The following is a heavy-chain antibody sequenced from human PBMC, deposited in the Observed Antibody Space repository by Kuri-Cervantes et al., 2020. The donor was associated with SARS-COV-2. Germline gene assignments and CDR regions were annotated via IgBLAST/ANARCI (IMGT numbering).Heavy chain of an antibody. CDR2: IIPIFGTA. V-gene: IGHV1-69*05. J-gene: IGHJ5*02. CDR1: GCTFSSYA. D-gene: IGHD6-13*01. CDR3: ARDRGIAAAGTNWFDP. Sequence: SVNVSCKGSGCTFSSYAISWVRQAPGQGLEWMGGIIPIFGTANYEQKFQGRVTITTDESTNTAYMELSSLRSEDTAVYYCARDRGIAAAGTNWFDPWGQGTLVTVSS.